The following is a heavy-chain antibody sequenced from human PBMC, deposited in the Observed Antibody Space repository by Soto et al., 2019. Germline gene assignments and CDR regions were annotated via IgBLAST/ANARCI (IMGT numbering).Heavy chain of an antibody. D-gene: IGHD5-18*01. Sequence: EVQLVESGGGLVQPGGSLRLSCAASGFTFSSYWMHWVRQAPGKGLVWVSRINSDGSSTSYADSVKGRFTISRDNAKNTLYLQMNRLRAEDTAVYYCARVRGDTAMVIEGDPVGGADYMDVWGKGTTVTVSS. J-gene: IGHJ6*03. CDR3: ARVRGDTAMVIEGDPVGGADYMDV. V-gene: IGHV3-74*01. CDR2: INSDGSST. CDR1: GFTFSSYW.